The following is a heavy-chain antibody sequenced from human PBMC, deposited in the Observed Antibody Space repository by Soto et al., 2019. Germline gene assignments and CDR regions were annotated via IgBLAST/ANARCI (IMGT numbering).Heavy chain of an antibody. CDR3: ARSIDYGGNSWTYFDY. V-gene: IGHV1-69*13. CDR2: IIPIFGTA. Sequence: SVKVSCKASGGTFSSYAISWVRPAPGQGLEWMGGIIPIFGTANYAQKFQGRVTITADESTSTAYMELSSLRSEDTAVYYCARSIDYGGNSWTYFDYWGQGTLVTVSS. CDR1: GGTFSSYA. D-gene: IGHD4-17*01. J-gene: IGHJ4*02.